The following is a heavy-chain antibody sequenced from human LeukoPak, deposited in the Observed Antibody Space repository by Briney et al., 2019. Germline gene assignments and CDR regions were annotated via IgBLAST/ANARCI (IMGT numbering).Heavy chain of an antibody. J-gene: IGHJ4*02. CDR1: GFIFSDYS. V-gene: IGHV3-74*01. Sequence: GGSLRLSCAASGFIFSDYSMTWVRQAPGKGLEWVSRINSDGSTTTYADSVKGRFTISRDNAKNTLYLQMNSLRAEDTAVYYCARGYSGSYRVDYWGQGTLVTVSS. D-gene: IGHD1-26*01. CDR3: ARGYSGSYRVDY. CDR2: INSDGSTT.